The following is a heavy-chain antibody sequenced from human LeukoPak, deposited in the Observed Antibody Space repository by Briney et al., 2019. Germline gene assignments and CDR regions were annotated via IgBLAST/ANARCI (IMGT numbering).Heavy chain of an antibody. D-gene: IGHD6-13*01. CDR2: MYPNSGNT. J-gene: IGHJ5*02. V-gene: IGHV1-8*01. Sequence: ASVKVSCKASGYTFSSYDINWVRQATGQGLEWMGWMYPNSGNTGYAQKFQDRVTMTRNTSISTAYMELSSLRSEDTAVYYCARGKYSSSWHNWFDPWGQGTLVTVSS. CDR1: GYTFSSYD. CDR3: ARGKYSSSWHNWFDP.